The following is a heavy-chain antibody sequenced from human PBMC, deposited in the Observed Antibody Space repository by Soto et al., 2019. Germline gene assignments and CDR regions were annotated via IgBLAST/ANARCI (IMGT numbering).Heavy chain of an antibody. CDR2: ITGSGGGT. Sequence: EVQLLASGGGLVQPGGSLRLSCAASGFTFSNYAMTWVRQAPGKGLEWVSVITGSGGGTYFVDSVKGRFTISRDNSKKTVYLQMNSLRAEDTAVYYCAKRPLTAAGFDYWGQGTLVTVSS. CDR1: GFTFSNYA. J-gene: IGHJ4*02. CDR3: AKRPLTAAGFDY. V-gene: IGHV3-23*01. D-gene: IGHD6-13*01.